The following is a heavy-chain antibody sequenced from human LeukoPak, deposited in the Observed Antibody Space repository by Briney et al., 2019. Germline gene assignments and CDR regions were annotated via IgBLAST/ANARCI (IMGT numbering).Heavy chain of an antibody. CDR1: GGSISSYY. D-gene: IGHD3-10*01. J-gene: IGHJ4*02. CDR3: ASTVYYGSGSGRFDY. V-gene: IGHV4-59*01. Sequence: SETLSLTCTVSGGSISSYYWSWIRQPPGQGLEWIGYISYTGSTNYNPSLKSRVSISVDTSKNQFSLKLSSVTAADAPVYYCASTVYYGSGSGRFDYWGQGTLVIVSS. CDR2: ISYTGST.